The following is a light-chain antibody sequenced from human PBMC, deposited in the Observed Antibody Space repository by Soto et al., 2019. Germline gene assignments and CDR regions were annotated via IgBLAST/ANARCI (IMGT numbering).Light chain of an antibody. CDR1: SSDVGGYNY. V-gene: IGLV2-14*01. CDR2: EVS. CDR3: SSYTGSSTVV. J-gene: IGLJ2*01. Sequence: QSALTQPASVSGSPGQSITNSCTGTSSDVGGYNYVSWYQQHPGKAPKLMIYEVSNRPSGVSNRFSGSKSGNTASLTISGLQAEDEADYYCSSYTGSSTVVFGGGTKLTVL.